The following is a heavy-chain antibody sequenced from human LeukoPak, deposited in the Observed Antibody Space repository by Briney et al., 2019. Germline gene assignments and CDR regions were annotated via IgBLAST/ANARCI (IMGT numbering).Heavy chain of an antibody. CDR1: GFTFSDYY. Sequence: GGSLRLSCAASGFTFSDYYMSWIRQAPGKGLEWVSYISNSRSYTNYADSVKGRFTISRDNAKNSLYLQMNSLRAEDTAVYYCASIPTYYYDSSGSAVDYWGQGTLVTVSS. V-gene: IGHV3-11*03. D-gene: IGHD3-22*01. CDR3: ASIPTYYYDSSGSAVDY. J-gene: IGHJ4*02. CDR2: ISNSRSYT.